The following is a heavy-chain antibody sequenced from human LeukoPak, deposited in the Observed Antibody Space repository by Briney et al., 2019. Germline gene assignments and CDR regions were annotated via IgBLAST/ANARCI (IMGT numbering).Heavy chain of an antibody. CDR1: GFTFSSYA. V-gene: IGHV3-30-3*01. CDR2: ISYEGNNK. CDR3: ARDSGSSGYYLVYFQH. D-gene: IGHD3-22*01. Sequence: GGSLRLSCAASGFTFSSYAMHWVRQAPGKVLEWVAVISYEGNNKYYADSVKGRFTISRDNSKNTLYLQMNSLRAEDTAVYYCARDSGSSGYYLVYFQHWGQGTLVTVSS. J-gene: IGHJ1*01.